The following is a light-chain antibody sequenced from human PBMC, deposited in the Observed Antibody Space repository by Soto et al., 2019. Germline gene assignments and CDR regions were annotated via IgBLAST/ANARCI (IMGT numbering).Light chain of an antibody. V-gene: IGKV1-39*01. CDR3: QQTYITPIT. Sequence: DIEMTQSTSSLSASVGDRVTISCRTSQTINNNLNWYQQRPGKAPKLLIYSSSSLLSEVPPRFSGSGSGTEFALTISSLQPEDFATYFCQQTYITPITFGHGTRLDIK. J-gene: IGKJ5*01. CDR2: SSS. CDR1: QTINNN.